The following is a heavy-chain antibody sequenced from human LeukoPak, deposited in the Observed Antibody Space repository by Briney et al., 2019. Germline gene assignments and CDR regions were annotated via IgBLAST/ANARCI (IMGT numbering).Heavy chain of an antibody. Sequence: GGSLRLSCAASGFTFSSYWMHWVRQAPGKGLVWVSRINSDGSSTSYADSVKGRFTIARDNAKNTLYLQMNSLRAEDTAVYYCARILRDEYCSSTSCYDFDYWGQGTLVTVSS. CDR2: INSDGSST. V-gene: IGHV3-74*01. CDR1: GFTFSSYW. J-gene: IGHJ4*02. D-gene: IGHD2-2*01. CDR3: ARILRDEYCSSTSCYDFDY.